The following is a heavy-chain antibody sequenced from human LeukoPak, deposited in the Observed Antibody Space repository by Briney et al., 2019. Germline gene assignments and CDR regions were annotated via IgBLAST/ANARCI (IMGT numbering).Heavy chain of an antibody. V-gene: IGHV3-30*04. Sequence: GGSLRLSCAASGFTFSSYAMHWVRQAPGKGLEWVAVISYDGSNKYYADSVKGRFTISRDNSKNTLYLQMNSLRAEDTAVYYCARAQRGVVVTSPAGYWGQGTLVTVSS. D-gene: IGHD3-22*01. CDR3: ARAQRGVVVTSPAGY. J-gene: IGHJ4*02. CDR1: GFTFSSYA. CDR2: ISYDGSNK.